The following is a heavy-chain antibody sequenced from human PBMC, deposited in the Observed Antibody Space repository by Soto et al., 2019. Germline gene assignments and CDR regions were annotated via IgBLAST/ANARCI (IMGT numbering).Heavy chain of an antibody. D-gene: IGHD1-7*01. V-gene: IGHV4-34*01. CDR2: INHRRTT. CDR3: ARATVTTYYYYYMDV. Sequence: PSETLSLTCTVYGGSFSDYYWSWIRQFPGKGLEWIAEINHRRTTNYNPSLQSRITISVDTSENQVSLELSSVTAADTAVYYCARATVTTYYYYYMDVWGKGTTVTVSS. CDR1: GGSFSDYY. J-gene: IGHJ6*03.